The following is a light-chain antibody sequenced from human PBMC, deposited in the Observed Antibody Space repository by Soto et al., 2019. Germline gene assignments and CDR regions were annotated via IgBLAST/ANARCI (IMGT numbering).Light chain of an antibody. CDR3: GSYTTINTMI. Sequence: QSALTQPASVSGSPGQSITISCAGTSGDVGAYNFVTWFQQHPGKAPKLIIYDVTDRPSGVSDRFSGSKSGNTASLTISGLLAEDEADYYCGSYTTINTMIFGGGTKLTVL. CDR2: DVT. CDR1: SGDVGAYNF. V-gene: IGLV2-14*01. J-gene: IGLJ2*01.